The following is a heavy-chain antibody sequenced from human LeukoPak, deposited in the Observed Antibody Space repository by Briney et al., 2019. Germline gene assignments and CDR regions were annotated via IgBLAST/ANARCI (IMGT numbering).Heavy chain of an antibody. CDR2: IKSKTDGGTT. V-gene: IGHV3-15*07. CDR1: GFTFTNAW. D-gene: IGHD3-22*01. CDR3: STTYYYDSSEGY. Sequence: GGSLRLSCAASGFTFTNAWMNWVRQAPGKGLEWVGRIKSKTDGGTTDYAAPVKGRFTISRDDSRNTLYLQMNSLKTEDTAVYYCSTTYYYDSSEGYWGQGTLVTVSS. J-gene: IGHJ4*02.